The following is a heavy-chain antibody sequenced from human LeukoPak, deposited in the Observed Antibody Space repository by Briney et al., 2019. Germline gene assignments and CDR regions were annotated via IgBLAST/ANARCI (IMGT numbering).Heavy chain of an antibody. CDR2: MNPNSGNT. CDR3: ARASGNYYMDV. J-gene: IGHJ6*03. CDR1: GYIFTSYD. V-gene: IGHV1-8*03. Sequence: ASVKVSCKASGYIFTSYDINRVRQATGQGLEWMGWMNPNSGNTGYAQKFQGRVTITRNTSISTAYMELSSLRSEDTAVYYCARASGNYYMDVWGKGTTVTVSS. D-gene: IGHD1-26*01.